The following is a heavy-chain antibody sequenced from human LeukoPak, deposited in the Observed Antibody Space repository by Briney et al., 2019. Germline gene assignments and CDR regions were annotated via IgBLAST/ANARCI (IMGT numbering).Heavy chain of an antibody. CDR3: ARRDQNCSGGSCYPYYFDY. CDR2: IYPGDSDT. CDR1: GYSFTNYW. D-gene: IGHD2-15*01. J-gene: IGHJ4*02. Sequence: GSLKISCKGSGYSFTNYWIGWVRQMPGKGLEWMGIIYPGDSDTRYSPSFQGQVTISADKSISTAYLQWSSLKASDTAMYYCARRDQNCSGGSCYPYYFDYWGQGTLVTVSS. V-gene: IGHV5-51*01.